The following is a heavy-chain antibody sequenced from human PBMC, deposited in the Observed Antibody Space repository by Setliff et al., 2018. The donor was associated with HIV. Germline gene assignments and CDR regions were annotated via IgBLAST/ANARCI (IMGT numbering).Heavy chain of an antibody. Sequence: SETLSLTCTVSGGSINNYYWTWIRQPAGKGLEWIGRIYTSGGTNYNPSLKSRVTMSVDTSKNQFSLKLSSVTAADTAVYYCARVSCSSWYSIPRYYYYSMDVWGNGTTVTVSS. D-gene: IGHD6-13*01. CDR3: ARVSCSSWYSIPRYYYYSMDV. CDR1: GGSINNYY. V-gene: IGHV4-4*07. J-gene: IGHJ6*03. CDR2: IYTSGGT.